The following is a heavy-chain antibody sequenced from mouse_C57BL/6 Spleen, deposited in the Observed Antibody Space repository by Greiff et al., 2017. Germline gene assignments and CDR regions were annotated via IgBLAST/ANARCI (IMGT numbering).Heavy chain of an antibody. CDR2: ISSGGSYT. CDR3: ARQGFAY. CDR1: GFTFSSYG. Sequence: EVKLVESGGDLVKPGGSLKLSCAASGFTFSSYGMSWVRQTPDKRLEWVATISSGGSYTYYPDSVKGRFTISGDNAKNTLYLQMSSLKSEDTAMYYCARQGFAYWGPGTLVTVSA. J-gene: IGHJ3*01. V-gene: IGHV5-6*01.